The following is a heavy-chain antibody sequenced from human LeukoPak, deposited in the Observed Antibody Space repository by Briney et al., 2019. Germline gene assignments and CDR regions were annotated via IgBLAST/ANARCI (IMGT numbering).Heavy chain of an antibody. Sequence: SQTLSLTCTVSGGSISSGGYYWGWIRQPPGKGLEWIGSIYYSGSTYYNPSLKSRVTISVDTSKNQFSLKLSSVTAADTAVYYCARRYDSSAFYPGDFDYWGQGTLVTVSS. CDR2: IYYSGST. D-gene: IGHD3-22*01. CDR1: GGSISSGGYY. J-gene: IGHJ4*02. V-gene: IGHV4-39*01. CDR3: ARRYDSSAFYPGDFDY.